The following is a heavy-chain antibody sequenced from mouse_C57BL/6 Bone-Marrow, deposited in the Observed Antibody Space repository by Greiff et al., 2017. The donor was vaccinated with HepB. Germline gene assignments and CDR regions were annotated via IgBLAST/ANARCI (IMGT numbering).Heavy chain of an antibody. CDR1: GYTFTSYW. Sequence: VQLQQPGAELVKPGASVKLSCKASGYTFTSYWMHWVKQRPGQGLEWIGMIHPNSGSTNYNEKFKSKATLTVAKSSSTAYMQLSSLTSADSAVYYCARRGSSGSFAYWGQGTLVTVSA. V-gene: IGHV1-64*01. D-gene: IGHD3-2*02. CDR3: ARRGSSGSFAY. CDR2: IHPNSGST. J-gene: IGHJ3*01.